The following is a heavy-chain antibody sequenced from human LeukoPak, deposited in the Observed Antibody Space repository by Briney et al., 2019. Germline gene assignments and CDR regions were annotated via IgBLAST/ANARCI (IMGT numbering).Heavy chain of an antibody. CDR1: GGSVSSGSYY. CDR3: ARDGIYGETADY. D-gene: IGHD4-17*01. J-gene: IGHJ4*02. Sequence: PSETLSLTCTVSGGSVSSGSYYWSWIRQPPGKGLEWIGYIYYSGSTNYNPSLKSRVTISVDTSKNQFSLKLSSVTAADTAVYYCARDGIYGETADYWGQGTLVTVSS. CDR2: IYYSGST. V-gene: IGHV4-61*01.